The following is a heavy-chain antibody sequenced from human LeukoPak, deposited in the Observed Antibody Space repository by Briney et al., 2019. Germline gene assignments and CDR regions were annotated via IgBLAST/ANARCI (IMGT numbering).Heavy chain of an antibody. V-gene: IGHV1-69*13. CDR3: ARAGTYYYDSSGSWFDP. Sequence: SVKVSCMASGGTLKNYDVNWVRQAPGQGLEWMGGIIPIFGTANYAQKFQGRVTITADESTSTAYMELSSLRSEDTAVYYCARAGTYYYDSSGSWFDPWGQGTLVTVSS. CDR2: IIPIFGTA. J-gene: IGHJ5*02. D-gene: IGHD3-22*01. CDR1: GGTLKNYD.